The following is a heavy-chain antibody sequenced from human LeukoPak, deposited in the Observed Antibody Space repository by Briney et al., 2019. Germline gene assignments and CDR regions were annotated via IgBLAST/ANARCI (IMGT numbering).Heavy chain of an antibody. J-gene: IGHJ4*02. Sequence: SETLSLTCTVSGGSMNSNNYYWGWIRQPPGKGLQWIGSIYYSGSTYYSPSLKSRVTIFIDMSNNQLSLKLNSVTAADTAVYYCTRIPRITFGGVISRDYWGRGTLVTVSS. D-gene: IGHD3-16*02. V-gene: IGHV4-39*01. CDR2: IYYSGST. CDR3: TRIPRITFGGVISRDY. CDR1: GGSMNSNNYY.